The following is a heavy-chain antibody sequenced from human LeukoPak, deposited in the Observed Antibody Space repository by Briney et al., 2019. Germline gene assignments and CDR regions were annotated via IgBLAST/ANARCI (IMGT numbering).Heavy chain of an antibody. V-gene: IGHV3-11*04. CDR3: ARVGYDYSNYLYYMDV. D-gene: IGHD4-11*01. CDR1: GFTFSDYY. CDR2: ISSSGSTI. Sequence: GGSLRLSCAASGFTFSDYYMSWIRQAPGKGLGWVSYISSSGSTIYYADSVKGRFTISRDNAKNSLYLQMNSLRAEDTAVYYCARVGYDYSNYLYYMDVWGKGTTVTVSS. J-gene: IGHJ6*03.